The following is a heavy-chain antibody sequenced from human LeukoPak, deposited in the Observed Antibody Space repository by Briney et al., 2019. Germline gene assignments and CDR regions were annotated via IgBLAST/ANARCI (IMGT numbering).Heavy chain of an antibody. V-gene: IGHV4-39*07. CDR3: ARGPEGYYYMDV. Sequence: SETLSLTCTVSGGSISSSSYYWGWIRQPPGKGLEWIGSIYYSGSTYYNPSLKSRVTISVDTSTNQFSLKLSSVTAADTAVYYCARGPEGYYYMDVWGKGTTVTVSS. CDR1: GGSISSSSYY. CDR2: IYYSGST. J-gene: IGHJ6*03.